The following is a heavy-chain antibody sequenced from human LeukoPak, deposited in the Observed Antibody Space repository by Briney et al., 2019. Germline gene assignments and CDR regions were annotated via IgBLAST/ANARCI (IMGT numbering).Heavy chain of an antibody. CDR3: ARKEGQQLSRSWFDP. Sequence: SETLSLSCAAYGGSFSGYYWSWIRQPPGKGLEWIGEINHSGSTNYNPSLKSRVTISVDTSKNQFSLKLSSVTAADTAVYYCARKEGQQLSRSWFDPWGQGTLVTVSS. J-gene: IGHJ5*02. CDR1: GGSFSGYY. D-gene: IGHD6-13*01. CDR2: INHSGST. V-gene: IGHV4-34*01.